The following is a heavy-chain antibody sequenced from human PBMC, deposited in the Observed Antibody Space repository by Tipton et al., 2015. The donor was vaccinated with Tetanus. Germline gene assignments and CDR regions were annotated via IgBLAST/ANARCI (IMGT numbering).Heavy chain of an antibody. V-gene: IGHV3-21*01. CDR3: VKDRGTDYGSGTYNFDF. D-gene: IGHD3-10*01. J-gene: IGHJ4*02. Sequence: SLRLSCAVSGFVFSSYTMNWVRQAPGKGLEWVASISSTSSYIYYADSVKGRFTISRDNAKNTPYLQMNSLRAEDAAVYYCVKDRGTDYGSGTYNFDFWGQGTLVTVSS. CDR1: GFVFSSYT. CDR2: ISSTSSYI.